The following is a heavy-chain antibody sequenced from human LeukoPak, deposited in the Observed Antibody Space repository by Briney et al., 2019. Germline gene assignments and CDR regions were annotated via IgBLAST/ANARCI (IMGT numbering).Heavy chain of an antibody. V-gene: IGHV1-18*01. J-gene: IGHJ4*02. CDR2: ISAYNGNT. Sequence: ASVKVSCKASGYTFTSYGISWVRQAPGQGLEWMGWISAYNGNTNYAQKLQGRVTMTRDTSTSTVYMELSSLRSEDTAVYYCARGEIAAAGTVPNPPFDYWGQGTLVTVSS. CDR1: GYTFTSYG. D-gene: IGHD6-13*01. CDR3: ARGEIAAAGTVPNPPFDY.